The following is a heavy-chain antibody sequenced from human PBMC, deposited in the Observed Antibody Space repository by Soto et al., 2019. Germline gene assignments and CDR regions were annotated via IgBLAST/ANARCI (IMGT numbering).Heavy chain of an antibody. CDR1: GGSVSSGSYY. CDR2: IYYSGST. CDR3: ARERYDSSGYYLYFDY. Sequence: SETLSLTCTVSGGSVSSGSYYWSWIRQPPGKGLEWIGYIYYSGSTNYNPSLKSRVTISVDTSKNQFSLKLSSVTAADTAVYYCARERYDSSGYYLYFDYWGQGTLVTVSS. V-gene: IGHV4-61*01. D-gene: IGHD3-22*01. J-gene: IGHJ4*02.